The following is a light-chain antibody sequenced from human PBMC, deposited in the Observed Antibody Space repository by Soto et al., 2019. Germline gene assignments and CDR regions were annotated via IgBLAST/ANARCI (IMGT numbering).Light chain of an antibody. Sequence: EVVLTQSPGALSLSPGERATLSCRASQSVSSYLAWYQQKPGQAPRPLIYDASKRATGIPARFSGSGSGTDFTLTISSLEHEDFAVYYCQQRSNWPPLLTFGGGTKVDIK. J-gene: IGKJ4*01. CDR1: QSVSSY. V-gene: IGKV3-11*01. CDR2: DAS. CDR3: QQRSNWPPLLT.